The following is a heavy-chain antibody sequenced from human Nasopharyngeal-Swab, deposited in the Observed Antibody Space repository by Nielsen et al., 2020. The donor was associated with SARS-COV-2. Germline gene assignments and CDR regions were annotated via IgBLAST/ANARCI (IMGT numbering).Heavy chain of an antibody. CDR1: GGSISSSSYY. V-gene: IGHV4-39*07. CDR3: ARDSGYELT. Sequence: SETLSLTCTVSGGSISSSSYYWGWIRQPPGKGLEWIGSIYYSGSTYYNPSLKSRVTISVDTSKNQFSLKLSSVTAADTALYYCARDSGYELTWGQGTLVTVSS. J-gene: IGHJ5*02. CDR2: IYYSGST. D-gene: IGHD5-12*01.